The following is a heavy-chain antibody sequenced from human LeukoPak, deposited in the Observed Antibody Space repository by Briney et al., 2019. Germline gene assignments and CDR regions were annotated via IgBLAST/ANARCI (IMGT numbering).Heavy chain of an antibody. CDR2: IYYSGST. CDR1: GGSISSYY. V-gene: IGHV4-59*01. CDR3: ARSASGGSSSSQSTFTLPDWFDP. D-gene: IGHD6-6*01. Sequence: SETLSLTCTVSGGSISSYYWSWIRQPPGKGLEWIGYIYYSGSTNYNPSLKSRVTISVDTSKNQFSLKLSSVTAADTAVYYCARSASGGSSSSQSTFTLPDWFDPWGQGTLVTVSS. J-gene: IGHJ5*02.